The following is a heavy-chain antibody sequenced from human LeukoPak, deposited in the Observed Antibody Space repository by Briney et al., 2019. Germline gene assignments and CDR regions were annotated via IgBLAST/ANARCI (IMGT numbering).Heavy chain of an antibody. Sequence: PSETLSLTCAVYGGSFSGYYWSWIRQPPGKGLEWIGYIYYSGSTNYNPSLKSRVTISVDTSKNQFSLKLSSVTAADTAVYYCARSLHGDYLDYWGQGTLVTVSS. CDR2: IYYSGST. J-gene: IGHJ4*02. CDR3: ARSLHGDYLDY. CDR1: GGSFSGYY. D-gene: IGHD4-17*01. V-gene: IGHV4-59*08.